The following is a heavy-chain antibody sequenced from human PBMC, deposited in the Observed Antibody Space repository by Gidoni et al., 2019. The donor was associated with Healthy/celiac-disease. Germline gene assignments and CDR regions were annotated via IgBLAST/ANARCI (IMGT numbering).Heavy chain of an antibody. Sequence: EVQLVESGGGLVKPGGSLRLSCAASGFTFSSYSMNWVRQAPGKGLEWVSSISSSSSYIYSADSVKGRFTISRDNAKNSLYLQMNSLRAEDTAVYYCAREGRIGAFDIWGQGTMVTVSS. CDR2: ISSSSSYI. V-gene: IGHV3-21*01. CDR3: AREGRIGAFDI. D-gene: IGHD1-26*01. J-gene: IGHJ3*02. CDR1: GFTFSSYS.